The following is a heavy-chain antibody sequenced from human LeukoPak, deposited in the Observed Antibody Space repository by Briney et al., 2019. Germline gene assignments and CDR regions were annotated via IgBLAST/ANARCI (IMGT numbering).Heavy chain of an antibody. CDR2: ISYDGSNK. CDR3: AKDEDESITGGNWFDP. Sequence: GGSLRLSCAASGFTFSSYGMHWVRQAPGKGLEWVAFISYDGSNKYYADSVKGRFTISRDNSKNTLYLQMNSLRGEDRAVYYCAKDEDESITGGNWFDPWGQGTLVTVSS. J-gene: IGHJ5*02. CDR1: GFTFSSYG. V-gene: IGHV3-30*18. D-gene: IGHD1-20*01.